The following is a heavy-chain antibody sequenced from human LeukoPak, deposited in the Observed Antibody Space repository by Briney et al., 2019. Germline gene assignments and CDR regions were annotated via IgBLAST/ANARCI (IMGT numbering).Heavy chain of an antibody. Sequence: GGSLRLSCAASGFTFSSYSMNWVRQAPGKGLEWVSYISSSSSTIYYADSVKGRFTISRDNAKNSLYLQMNSLRAEDTAVYYCARLSFSGPYWGQGTLVTVSS. D-gene: IGHD6-19*01. J-gene: IGHJ4*02. CDR2: ISSSSSTI. V-gene: IGHV3-48*01. CDR1: GFTFSSYS. CDR3: ARLSFSGPY.